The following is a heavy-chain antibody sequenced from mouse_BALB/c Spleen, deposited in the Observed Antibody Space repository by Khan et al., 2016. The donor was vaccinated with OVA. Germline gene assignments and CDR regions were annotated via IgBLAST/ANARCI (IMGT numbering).Heavy chain of an antibody. J-gene: IGHJ3*01. D-gene: IGHD2-1*01. CDR2: IYPGSGST. CDR1: GYTFTSDW. CDR3: TRGCYYGKSLFAY. Sequence: LQQSGSELVRPGASVKLSCKASGYTFTSDWMHWVKQRHGQGLEWIGNIYPGSGSTNYDEKFKSKGTLTVDTSSSTAYMHLSSLTSEDSAVYYCTRGCYYGKSLFAYWGQGTLVTVSA. V-gene: IGHV1S22*01.